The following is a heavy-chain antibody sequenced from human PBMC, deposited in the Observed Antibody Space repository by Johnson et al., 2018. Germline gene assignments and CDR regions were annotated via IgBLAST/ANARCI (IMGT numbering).Heavy chain of an antibody. CDR1: GFTFSDAW. Sequence: EVQLVESGGGLVQPGGSLRLSCAASGFTFSDAWMNWVRQAPGKGLEWVGRITSKNEGGTTDYAAPVKGRVTISRDDSKNTLYLQMNSLKTEDTAVYYCNENTLLGIWGQGTMVTVSS. D-gene: IGHD1/OR15-1a*01. CDR2: ITSKNEGGTT. CDR3: NENTLLGI. V-gene: IGHV3-15*07. J-gene: IGHJ3*02.